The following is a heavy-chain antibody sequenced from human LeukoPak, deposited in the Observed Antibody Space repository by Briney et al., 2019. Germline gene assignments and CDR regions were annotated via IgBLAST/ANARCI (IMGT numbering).Heavy chain of an antibody. CDR1: GGSITSTNY. V-gene: IGHV4-4*02. J-gene: IGHJ4*02. D-gene: IGHD3-16*02. CDR2: VNLHGDT. CDR3: AREGGPYRPLDY. Sequence: PSETLSLTCGVSGGSITSTNYWTWVRQPPGKGLEWIGEVNLHGDTNYNPSLKSRVDISVDKSENHISLQLTAVTAADTAVYYCAREGGPYRPLDYSGQGTLVTVSS.